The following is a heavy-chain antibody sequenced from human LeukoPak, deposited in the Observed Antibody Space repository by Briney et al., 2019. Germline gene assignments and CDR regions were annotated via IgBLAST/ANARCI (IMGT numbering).Heavy chain of an antibody. CDR1: GGSISSGSYY. D-gene: IGHD3-10*01. CDR2: IYTSGST. CDR3: ARGMVTMVRGVYGY. V-gene: IGHV4-61*09. Sequence: SETLSLTCTVSGGSISSGSYYWSWIRQPAGKGLEWIGHIYTSGSTNYNPSLKSRVTISVDTSKNQFSLKLSSVTAADTAVYYCARGMVTMVRGVYGYWGQGTLVTVSS. J-gene: IGHJ4*02.